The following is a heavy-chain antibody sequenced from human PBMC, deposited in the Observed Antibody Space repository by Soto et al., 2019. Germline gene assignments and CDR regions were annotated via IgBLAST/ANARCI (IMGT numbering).Heavy chain of an antibody. Sequence: EVQLVESGGGLVQPGGSLRLSCAASGFTFRNYWMSWVRQAPGKGLEWVANIKHDGTEKNYVDSVRGRFTISRDNAKNSLDLQMNSLTADDTAVYYCASVAIWGQGTLVTVSS. V-gene: IGHV3-7*01. CDR2: IKHDGTEK. D-gene: IGHD5-12*01. J-gene: IGHJ4*02. CDR3: ASVAI. CDR1: GFTFRNYW.